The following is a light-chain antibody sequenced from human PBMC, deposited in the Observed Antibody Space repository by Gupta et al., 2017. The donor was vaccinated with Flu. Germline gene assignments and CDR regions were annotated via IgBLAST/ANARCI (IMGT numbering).Light chain of an antibody. CDR3: AAWDDSMTGWV. CDR1: SSNIGSNS. J-gene: IGLJ3*02. CDR2: RND. Sequence: RGTISCSGSSSNIGSNSVYWYQQLSGTAPRLLIYRNDQRPSGVPDRVSGSKSGTSASLAISGLRSEDEADYYCAAWDDSMTGWVFGGGTKLTVL. V-gene: IGLV1-47*01.